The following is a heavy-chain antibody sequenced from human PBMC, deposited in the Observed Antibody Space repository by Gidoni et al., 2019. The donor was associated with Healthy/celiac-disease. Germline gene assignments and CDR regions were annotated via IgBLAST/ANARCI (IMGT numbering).Heavy chain of an antibody. J-gene: IGHJ6*03. CDR2: IYYSGRT. CDR1: GGSISRYY. D-gene: IGHD2-2*01. Sequence: CTVSGGSISRYYWSWIRQPPGKGLEWIGYIYYSGRTNYNPSLKSRVTISVDTSKNQFSLKRSSVTAADTAVYYCARGIGCSSTSCYGGVGYYYMDVWGKGTTVTVSS. CDR3: ARGIGCSSTSCYGGVGYYYMDV. V-gene: IGHV4-59*01.